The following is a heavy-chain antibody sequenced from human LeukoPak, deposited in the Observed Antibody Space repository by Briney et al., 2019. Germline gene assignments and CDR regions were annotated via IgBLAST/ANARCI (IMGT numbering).Heavy chain of an antibody. Sequence: ASVKVSCKASGYTFTSYYMHWVRQAPGKGLEWMGGFDPEDGETIYAQKFQGRVTMTEDTSTDTAYMELSSLRSEDTAVYYCATGSTDYYDSSGYYPDNRRWSDPWGQGTLVTVSS. D-gene: IGHD3-22*01. V-gene: IGHV1-24*01. CDR1: GYTFTSYY. CDR2: FDPEDGET. CDR3: ATGSTDYYDSSGYYPDNRRWSDP. J-gene: IGHJ5*02.